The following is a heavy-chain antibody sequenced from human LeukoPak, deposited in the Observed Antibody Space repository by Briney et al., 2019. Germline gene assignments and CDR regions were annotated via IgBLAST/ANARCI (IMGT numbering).Heavy chain of an antibody. CDR2: INPSGGST. CDR3: ARRRSGWYLIDY. V-gene: IGHV1-46*01. D-gene: IGHD6-19*01. CDR1: GYTFTSYY. J-gene: IGHJ4*02. Sequence: GASVKVSCKASGYTFTSYYMHWVRQAPGQGLEWMGIINPSGGSTSYAQKFQGRVTMIRDTSTSTVYMELSSLRSEDTAVYYCARRRSGWYLIDYWGQGTLVTVSS.